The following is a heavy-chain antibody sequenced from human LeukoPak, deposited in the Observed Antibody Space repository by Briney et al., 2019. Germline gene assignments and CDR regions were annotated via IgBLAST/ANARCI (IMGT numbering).Heavy chain of an antibody. J-gene: IGHJ4*02. Sequence: PGGSLRLSCAASGFTFSSYSMNWVRQAPGMGLEWVSYICSRGRYIYYADSVKGRFTISRDNAKNSLYLQMNSLRAEDTAVYFCARDLYYYGSGSYVPGLPDYWGQGTLVTVSS. CDR2: ICSRGRYI. D-gene: IGHD3-10*01. V-gene: IGHV3-21*05. CDR1: GFTFSSYS. CDR3: ARDLYYYGSGSYVPGLPDY.